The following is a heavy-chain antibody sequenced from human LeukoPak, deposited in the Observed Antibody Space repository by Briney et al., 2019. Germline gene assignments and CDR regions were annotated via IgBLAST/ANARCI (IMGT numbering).Heavy chain of an antibody. CDR1: GFTFRSYA. J-gene: IGHJ4*02. V-gene: IGHV3-23*01. D-gene: IGHD6-13*01. Sequence: GGSLRLSCAASGFTFRSYAMNWVRQAPGKGLEWVSVISGSGTNTYYADSVKGRFTISRDNSKNTLFLQMHSLRAEDTAVYYCAKGSVPMISSSYFDYWGQGTLVTVSS. CDR2: ISGSGTNT. CDR3: AKGSVPMISSSYFDY.